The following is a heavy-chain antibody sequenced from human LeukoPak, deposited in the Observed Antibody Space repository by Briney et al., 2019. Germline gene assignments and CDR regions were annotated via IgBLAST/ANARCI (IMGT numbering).Heavy chain of an antibody. CDR2: IYTSGST. CDR3: ARSPTYYDSSGYYPPHNWFDP. V-gene: IGHV4-4*07. CDR1: GGSISSYY. Sequence: PSETLSLTCTVSGGSISSYYWSWIRQPAGKGLEWIGRIYTSGSTNYNPSLKSRVTMSVDTSKNQFSLKLSSVTAADTAVYYCARSPTYYDSSGYYPPHNWFDPWGQGTLVTVSS. D-gene: IGHD3-22*01. J-gene: IGHJ5*02.